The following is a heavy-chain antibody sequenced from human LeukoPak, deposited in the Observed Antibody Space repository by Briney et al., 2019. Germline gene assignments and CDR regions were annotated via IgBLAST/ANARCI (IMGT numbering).Heavy chain of an antibody. Sequence: GGSLRLSCAASGFTFSSYSMNWVRQAPGKGLEWVSSISSSSSYICYADSVKGRFTISRDNAKNSLYLQMNSLRAEDTAVFYCAKDSWSHLERPRDFDYWGQGTLVTVSS. CDR3: AKDSWSHLERPRDFDY. D-gene: IGHD1-1*01. CDR1: GFTFSSYS. CDR2: ISSSSSYI. J-gene: IGHJ4*02. V-gene: IGHV3-21*04.